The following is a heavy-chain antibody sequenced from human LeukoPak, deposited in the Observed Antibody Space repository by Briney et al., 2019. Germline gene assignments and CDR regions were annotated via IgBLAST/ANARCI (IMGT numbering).Heavy chain of an antibody. CDR1: GASISNYY. V-gene: IGHV4-59*08. Sequence: PSETLSLTCTVSGASISNYYWSWIRQPPGKGLEWIGYIYYSGSTNYNPSLKSRVTISVDTSKNQFSLKLSSVTAADTAVYYCARHQGSSSFHFDYWGQGTLVTVSS. CDR2: IYYSGST. D-gene: IGHD6-6*01. J-gene: IGHJ4*02. CDR3: ARHQGSSSFHFDY.